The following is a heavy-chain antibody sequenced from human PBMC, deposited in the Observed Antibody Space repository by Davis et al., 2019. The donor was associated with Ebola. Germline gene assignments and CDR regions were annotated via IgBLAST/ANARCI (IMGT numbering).Heavy chain of an antibody. V-gene: IGHV3-11*01. D-gene: IGHD1-7*01. CDR2: ISSSGSTI. CDR3: AKEKASWNYGPLDS. Sequence: PGGSLRLSCAASGFTFSDYYMSWIRQAPGKGLEWVSYISSSGSTIYYADSVKGRFTISRDNSKNTLYLQMNSLRAEDTAVYFCAKEKASWNYGPLDSWGQGTLVTVSS. CDR1: GFTFSDYY. J-gene: IGHJ4*02.